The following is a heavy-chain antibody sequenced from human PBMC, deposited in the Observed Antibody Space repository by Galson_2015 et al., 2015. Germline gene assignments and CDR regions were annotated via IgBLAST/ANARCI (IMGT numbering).Heavy chain of an antibody. J-gene: IGHJ6*03. CDR2: INHSGST. V-gene: IGHV4-34*01. Sequence: SEPLSLTCAVYGGSFSGYYWSWIRQPPGKGLEWIGEINHSGSTNYNPSLKSRVTISVDTSKNQFSLKLSSVTAADTAVYYCARGHSIFGVAKTSYMDVWGKGTTVTVSS. CDR1: GGSFSGYY. CDR3: ARGHSIFGVAKTSYMDV. D-gene: IGHD3-3*01.